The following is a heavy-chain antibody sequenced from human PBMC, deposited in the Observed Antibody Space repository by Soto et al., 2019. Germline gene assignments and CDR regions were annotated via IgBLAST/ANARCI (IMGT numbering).Heavy chain of an antibody. CDR2: IYYSGST. D-gene: IGHD6-13*01. CDR3: ARALYSSSWYYFDY. J-gene: IGHJ4*02. Sequence: SETLSLTCTVSGGSISSYYWSWIRQPPGKGLEWIGYIYYSGSTNYNPSLKSRVTISVDTSKNQFSLKLSSVTAADTAVYYCARALYSSSWYYFDYWGQGTLVTVSS. CDR1: GGSISSYY. V-gene: IGHV4-59*01.